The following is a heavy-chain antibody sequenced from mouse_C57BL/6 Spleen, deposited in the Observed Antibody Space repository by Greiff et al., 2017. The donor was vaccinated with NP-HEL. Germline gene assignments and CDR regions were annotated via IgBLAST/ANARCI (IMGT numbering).Heavy chain of an antibody. D-gene: IGHD1-1*01. Sequence: EVKVEGSGGGLGQPGGSLSLSCAASGFTFTDYYMSWVRQPPGKALEWLGFIRNKANGYTTEYSASVKGRFTISRDNSQSILYLQMNALRAEDSAMYYCARSPLYYYGSSYGDAMDYWGQGTSVTVSS. CDR3: ARSPLYYYGSSYGDAMDY. V-gene: IGHV7-3*01. CDR1: GFTFTDYY. CDR2: IRNKANGYTT. J-gene: IGHJ4*01.